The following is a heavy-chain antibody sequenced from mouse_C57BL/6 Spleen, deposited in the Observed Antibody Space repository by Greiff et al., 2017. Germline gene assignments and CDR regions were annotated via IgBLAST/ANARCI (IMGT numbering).Heavy chain of an antibody. V-gene: IGHV1-39*01. D-gene: IGHD1-1*01. CDR3: ARQFGRTVVATDAMDY. CDR1: GYSFTDYN. Sequence: VQLQQSGPELVKPGASVKISCKASGYSFTDYNMNWVKQSNGKSLEWIGVINPNYGTTSYNQKFKGKATLTVDQSSSTAYMPLNSLTCEDSAVYYCARQFGRTVVATDAMDYWGQGTSVTVSS. J-gene: IGHJ4*01. CDR2: INPNYGTT.